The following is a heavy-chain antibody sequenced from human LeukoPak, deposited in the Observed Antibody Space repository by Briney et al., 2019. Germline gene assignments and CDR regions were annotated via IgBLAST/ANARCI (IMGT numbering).Heavy chain of an antibody. J-gene: IGHJ4*02. V-gene: IGHV1-69*13. CDR3: ARVAGATVLAAHFDY. Sequence: SVKVFCKASGGTFSSYAISWVRQAPGQGLEWMGGIIPIFGTANYAQKFQGRVTITADESTSTAYIELSSLRSEDTAVYYCARVAGATVLAAHFDYWGQGTLVTVSS. CDR1: GGTFSSYA. CDR2: IIPIFGTA. D-gene: IGHD1-26*01.